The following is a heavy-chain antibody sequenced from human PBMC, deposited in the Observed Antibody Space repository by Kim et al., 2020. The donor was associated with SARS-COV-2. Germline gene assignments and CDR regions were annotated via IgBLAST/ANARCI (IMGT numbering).Heavy chain of an antibody. CDR1: GFTFTSSA. V-gene: IGHV1-58*01. CDR2: IVVGSGNT. Sequence: SVKVSCKASGFTFTSSAVQWVRQARGQRLEWIGWIVVGSGNTNYAQKFQERVTITRDMSTSTAYMELSSLRSEDTAVYYCAADDGSYQYYYYGMDVWGQGTTVTVSS. CDR3: AADDGSYQYYYYGMDV. J-gene: IGHJ6*02. D-gene: IGHD3-10*01.